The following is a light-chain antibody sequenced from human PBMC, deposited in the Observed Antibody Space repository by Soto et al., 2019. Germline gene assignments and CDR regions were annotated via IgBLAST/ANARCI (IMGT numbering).Light chain of an antibody. CDR2: GAS. CDR1: QSVRNSY. Sequence: EVVLTQYTGTLSLSPGERATLSCRASQSVRNSYLAWYQQKPGQAPRLLISGASSRATGIPDRFSGSGSGTDFTLTISSLEPEDFAVYYCQQRSNWPPTWTFGQGTKVDIK. V-gene: IGKV3D-20*02. J-gene: IGKJ1*01. CDR3: QQRSNWPPTWT.